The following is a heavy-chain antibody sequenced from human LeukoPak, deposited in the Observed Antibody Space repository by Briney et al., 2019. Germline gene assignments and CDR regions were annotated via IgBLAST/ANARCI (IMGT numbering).Heavy chain of an antibody. Sequence: GESLKISCKGSGYSFTSYWIGWVRQMPGKGLEWMGIIYPGDSDTRYSPSFQGQVTISADKSISTAYLQWSSLKASDTAMYYCARHPAVATMTGVGDGYDYWGQGTLVTVSS. J-gene: IGHJ4*02. CDR2: IYPGDSDT. CDR1: GYSFTSYW. CDR3: ARHPAVATMTGVGDGYDY. V-gene: IGHV5-51*01. D-gene: IGHD5-12*01.